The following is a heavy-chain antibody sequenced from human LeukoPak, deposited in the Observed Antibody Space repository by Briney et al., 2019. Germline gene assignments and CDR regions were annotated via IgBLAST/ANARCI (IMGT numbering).Heavy chain of an antibody. CDR3: AREGIAAAGTSHYYYGMDV. J-gene: IGHJ6*02. D-gene: IGHD6-13*01. V-gene: IGHV3-48*03. Sequence: TWGSLRLSCAASGFTFSSYEMNWVRQAPGKGLEWVLYISSSGSTIYYADSVKGRFTISRDNAKNSLYLQMNSLRAEDTAVYYCAREGIAAAGTSHYYYGMDVWGQGTTVTVSS. CDR1: GFTFSSYE. CDR2: ISSSGSTI.